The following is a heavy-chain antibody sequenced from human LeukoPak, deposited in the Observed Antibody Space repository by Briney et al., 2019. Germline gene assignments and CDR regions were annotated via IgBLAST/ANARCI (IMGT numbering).Heavy chain of an antibody. D-gene: IGHD4-11*01. CDR2: IWYEGDNK. CDR1: GFTFSRYW. Sequence: QPRGSLRLSCAASGFTFSRYWMTWVCQAPGKGLEWVAVIWYEGDNKNYADSVKGRFTISRDNSRNTLYLQMNNLRADDTAVYYCAKDLDYTTYGYYFDYWGQGTLVTVSS. CDR3: AKDLDYTTYGYYFDY. J-gene: IGHJ4*02. V-gene: IGHV3-33*06.